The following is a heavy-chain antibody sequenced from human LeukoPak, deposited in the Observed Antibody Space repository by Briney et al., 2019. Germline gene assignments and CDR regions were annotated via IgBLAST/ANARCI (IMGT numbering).Heavy chain of an antibody. D-gene: IGHD5-24*01. Sequence: GGSLRLSCAASGFTFSSYDMHWVRQAPGKGLEWVSAISTAGDTYYPGSVTGRFTISRENAKNSFYLQMNSLRAGDTAVYYCARGDGYNYGCIDYWGQGTLVTVSS. V-gene: IGHV3-13*01. J-gene: IGHJ4*02. CDR1: GFTFSSYD. CDR2: ISTAGDT. CDR3: ARGDGYNYGCIDY.